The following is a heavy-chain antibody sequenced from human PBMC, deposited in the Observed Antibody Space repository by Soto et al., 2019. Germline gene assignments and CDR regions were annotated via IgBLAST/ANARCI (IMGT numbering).Heavy chain of an antibody. J-gene: IGHJ6*02. CDR1: GGSFSGYY. D-gene: IGHD1-26*01. V-gene: IGHV4-34*01. CDR3: ARDSGSYYGIYYYYGMDV. CDR2: INHSGST. Sequence: SETLSLTCAVYGGSFSGYYWSWIRQPPGKGLEWIGEINHSGSTNYNPSLKSRVTISVDTSKNQFSLKLSSVTAADTAVYYCARDSGSYYGIYYYYGMDVWGQGTTVT.